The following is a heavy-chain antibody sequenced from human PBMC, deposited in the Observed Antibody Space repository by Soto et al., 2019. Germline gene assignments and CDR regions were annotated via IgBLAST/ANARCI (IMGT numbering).Heavy chain of an antibody. J-gene: IGHJ3*02. V-gene: IGHV1-2*02. Sequence: QVQLVQSGAEVKKPGASVKVSCKTSGYTFTNYYIHWVRQAPGQGLEWMGWFNPKNDGARYAQRFQGRVTMTRDASISTAYLELSSLRSDDTAVYYCARGIYSGSFLVGCEIWGQGTLVTVSP. CDR3: ARGIYSGSFLVGCEI. CDR2: FNPKNDGA. CDR1: GYTFTNYY. D-gene: IGHD1-26*01.